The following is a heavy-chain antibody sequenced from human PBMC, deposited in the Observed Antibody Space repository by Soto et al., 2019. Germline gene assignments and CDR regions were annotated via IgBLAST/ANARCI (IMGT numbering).Heavy chain of an antibody. CDR2: IDPSDSYT. CDR1: GYSFTSYW. CDR3: ARHFSHERLRFLEWLCFAP. D-gene: IGHD3-3*01. Sequence: GESLKISCKGSGYSFTSYWISWVRQMPGKGLEWMGRIDPSDSYTNYSPSFQGHVTISADKSISTAYLQWSSLKASDTAMYYCARHFSHERLRFLEWLCFAPWGQGTLVTFFS. J-gene: IGHJ5*02. V-gene: IGHV5-10-1*01.